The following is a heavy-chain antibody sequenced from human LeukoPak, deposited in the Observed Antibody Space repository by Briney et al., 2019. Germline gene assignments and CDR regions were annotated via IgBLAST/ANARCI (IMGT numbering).Heavy chain of an antibody. V-gene: IGHV1-69*06. J-gene: IGHJ4*02. CDR2: IIPIFGTA. CDR1: GGTFSSYA. Sequence: GASVKVSCKASGGTFSSYAISWVRQAPGQGLEWMGGIIPIFGTANYAQKFQGRVTTTADKATSTAHMELSSLRSDDTAVYYCARDRSGYCSGGSCYPGDYWGQGTLVTVSS. D-gene: IGHD2-15*01. CDR3: ARDRSGYCSGGSCYPGDY.